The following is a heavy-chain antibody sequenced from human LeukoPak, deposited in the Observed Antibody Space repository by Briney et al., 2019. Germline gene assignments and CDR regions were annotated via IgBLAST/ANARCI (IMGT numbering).Heavy chain of an antibody. V-gene: IGHV4-59*12. CDR3: ARGRSVEGYGYCLDY. CDR1: GGSISYYY. D-gene: IGHD5-18*01. CDR2: IYYSGNT. J-gene: IGHJ4*02. Sequence: SETLSLTCSVSGGSISYYYWSWIRQSPGKGLEWIGYIYYSGNTNYNPSLKSRVTISVDTSKNQFSLKLSSVTAADTAVYYCARGRSVEGYGYCLDYWGQGTLVTVSS.